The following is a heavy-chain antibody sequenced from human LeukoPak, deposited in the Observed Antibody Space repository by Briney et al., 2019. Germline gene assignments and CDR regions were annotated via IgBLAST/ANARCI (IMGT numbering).Heavy chain of an antibody. Sequence: PRGSLRLSCAASGFTFSSYSMNWIRQPPGKGLEWIGTIYYSGSTYYNPSLKSRVTISVDTSKNQFSLKLSSVTAPDTAVYYCARHEDRNWYFDHWGQGTLVTVSS. J-gene: IGHJ4*02. CDR2: IYYSGST. D-gene: IGHD1-1*01. CDR1: GFTFSSYS. V-gene: IGHV4-59*04. CDR3: ARHEDRNWYFDH.